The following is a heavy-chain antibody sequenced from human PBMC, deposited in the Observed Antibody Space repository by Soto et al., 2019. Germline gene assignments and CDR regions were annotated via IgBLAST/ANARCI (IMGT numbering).Heavy chain of an antibody. D-gene: IGHD2-15*01. CDR1: GGSISSNIW. Sequence: QVQLQESGPRLVKPSGTLSLTCTVSGGSISSNIWWTWVRQPPGMGLEWIGEIYHSGSTNYNPSLKGRVTISMDKSNNQFSLSLSSVTAADTAMYYCGRDKGMGRDGWYWGQGTLVTVSS. CDR2: IYHSGST. V-gene: IGHV4-4*02. J-gene: IGHJ4*02. CDR3: GRDKGMGRDGWY.